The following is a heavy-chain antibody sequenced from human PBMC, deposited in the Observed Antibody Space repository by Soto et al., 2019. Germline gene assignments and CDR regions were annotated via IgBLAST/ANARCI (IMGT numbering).Heavy chain of an antibody. CDR2: ISADNGHT. CDR1: AYSFTSYG. Sequence: QVQLVQSGAEVKKPGASVKVSCKASAYSFTSYGISWVRQAPGEGLEWMGWISADNGHTNYAQKFQGRVTMTKDTSTRTAYIDLRSLRSDDTAVYYCATVYGSGSYFVDYYGMDVWGQGTTVTVSS. CDR3: ATVYGSGSYFVDYYGMDV. D-gene: IGHD3-10*01. V-gene: IGHV1-18*01. J-gene: IGHJ6*02.